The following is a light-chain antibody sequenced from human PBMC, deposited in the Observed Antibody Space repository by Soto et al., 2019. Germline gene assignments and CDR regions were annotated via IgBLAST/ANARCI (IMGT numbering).Light chain of an antibody. V-gene: IGLV2-8*01. CDR1: SSEVGDYKF. CDR2: VAS. J-gene: IGLJ2*01. Sequence: QSVLTQPPSASGSPGQSVTISCTGTSSEVGDYKFVSWYQQHPGKAPKLLIYVASRRPSGVPDRFSGSKSRNTASLTVSGLQAEDEADYYCSSYAGNNNVVFGGGTKVTVL. CDR3: SSYAGNNNVV.